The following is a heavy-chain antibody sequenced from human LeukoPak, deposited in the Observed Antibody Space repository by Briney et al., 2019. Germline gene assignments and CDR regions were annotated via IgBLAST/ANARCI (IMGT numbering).Heavy chain of an antibody. CDR1: GFNFNNYA. J-gene: IGHJ4*02. D-gene: IGHD2-2*01. CDR3: AKGTVVVPAAMS. Sequence: GGSLRLSCAASGFNFNNYAMSWVRQAPEKGLEWVSGISGSGGSTSYADSVKGRFTISRDNSKNTLYLQINSLRAEDTAVYYCAKGTVVVPAAMSWGQGTLVTVSS. V-gene: IGHV3-23*01. CDR2: ISGSGGST.